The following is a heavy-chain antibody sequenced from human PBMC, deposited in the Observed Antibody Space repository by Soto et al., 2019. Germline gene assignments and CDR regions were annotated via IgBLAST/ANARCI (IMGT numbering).Heavy chain of an antibody. CDR1: GGSISSGGYY. CDR2: IYYSGST. J-gene: IGHJ4*02. Sequence: PSETLSLTCTVSGGSISSGGYYWSWIRQHPGKGLEWIGYIYYSGSTYYNPSLKSRVTISVDTSKNQFSLKLSSVTAADTAVYYCARIVSGHNDYWGQGTLVTVSS. CDR3: ARIVSGHNDY. D-gene: IGHD3-10*01. V-gene: IGHV4-31*03.